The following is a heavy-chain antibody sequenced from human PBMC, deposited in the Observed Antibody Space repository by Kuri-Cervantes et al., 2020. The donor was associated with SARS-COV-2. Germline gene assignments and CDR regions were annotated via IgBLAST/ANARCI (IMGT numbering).Heavy chain of an antibody. V-gene: IGHV3-30*02. J-gene: IGHJ4*02. Sequence: GESLEISCAASGFTFSSYGVHWVRQAPGKGLEWVAFIRYVGSNKYYADSVKGRFTTSRDNSKSKLYLQMNSLRAEDTAVYYCAKDHYYDSSGSHQLDYWGQGTLVTVSS. CDR2: IRYVGSNK. D-gene: IGHD3-22*01. CDR3: AKDHYYDSSGSHQLDY. CDR1: GFTFSSYG.